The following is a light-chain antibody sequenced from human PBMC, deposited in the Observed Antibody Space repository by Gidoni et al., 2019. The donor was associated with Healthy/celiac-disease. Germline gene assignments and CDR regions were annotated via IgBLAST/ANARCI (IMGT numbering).Light chain of an antibody. V-gene: IGKV3-20*01. CDR1: QSVSSSY. Sequence: EIVLTQSPGTRSLSPGARATLSCRASQSVSSSYLAWSQQKPGQPPRLLIYGASSRATGIPDFTLTISRLEPEDYAVHYCQQYGSSPVSFGQGTKLEIK. CDR2: GAS. CDR3: QQYGSSPVS. J-gene: IGKJ2*03.